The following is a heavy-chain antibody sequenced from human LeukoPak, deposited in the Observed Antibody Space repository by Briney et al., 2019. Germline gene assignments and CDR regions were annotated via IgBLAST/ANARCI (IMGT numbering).Heavy chain of an antibody. CDR2: MNPNSGNT. CDR3: ARDLFGVRSRPDYYYYYMDV. D-gene: IGHD3-3*01. J-gene: IGHJ6*03. Sequence: ASVKVSCKASGYTFTSYDINWVRQATGQGLEWMGWMNPNSGNTGYAQKFQGRVTMTRDTSISTAYMELSRLRSDDTAVYYCARDLFGVRSRPDYYYYYMDVWGKGTTVTVSS. CDR1: GYTFTSYD. V-gene: IGHV1-8*01.